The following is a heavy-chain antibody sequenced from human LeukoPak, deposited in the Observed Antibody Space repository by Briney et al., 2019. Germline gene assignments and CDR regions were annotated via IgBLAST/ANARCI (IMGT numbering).Heavy chain of an antibody. CDR2: INPNSGVT. Sequence: ASVKVSCKASGYTFTGYYMHWVRQAPGQGVEWMGWINPNSGVTNYAQKFQGRVSMTSDTSISTVYMELSRLRSDDTAVYYCSREDYWGQGTLVTVSS. V-gene: IGHV1-2*02. CDR3: SREDY. CDR1: GYTFTGYY. J-gene: IGHJ4*02.